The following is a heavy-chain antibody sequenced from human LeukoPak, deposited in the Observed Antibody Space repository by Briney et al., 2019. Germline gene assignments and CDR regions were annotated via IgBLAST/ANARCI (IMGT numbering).Heavy chain of an antibody. CDR3: ARDAVVVVAARNAFDI. Sequence: GGSLRLSCAASGFTFSSYSMNWVRQAPGKGLEWVSSISSTSNHVYYADSVKGRFTISRDNAKKSLYLQMNSLRADDTAVYYCARDAVVVVAARNAFDIWGQGTMVTVSS. V-gene: IGHV3-21*01. CDR1: GFTFSSYS. D-gene: IGHD2-15*01. J-gene: IGHJ3*02. CDR2: ISSTSNHV.